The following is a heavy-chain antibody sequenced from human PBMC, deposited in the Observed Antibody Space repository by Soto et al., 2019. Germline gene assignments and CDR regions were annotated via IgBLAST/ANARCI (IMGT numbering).Heavy chain of an antibody. V-gene: IGHV4-59*08. Sequence: QVQLQESGPGLVKPSETLSLTCSVSGDSISSYYWNWIRQPPGKGLEWIGYFSYIETTNYNPSLKSRITISADTSKNQFFLKLSSVTAADTAVYYCGRHLFSDVWGQETTVTVSS. J-gene: IGHJ6*02. CDR2: FSYIETT. CDR1: GDSISSYY. D-gene: IGHD2-21*01. CDR3: GRHLFSDV.